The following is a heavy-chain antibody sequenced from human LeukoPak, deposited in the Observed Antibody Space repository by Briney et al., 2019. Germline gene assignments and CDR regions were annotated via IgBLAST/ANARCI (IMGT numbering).Heavy chain of an antibody. Sequence: SETLSLTCAVYGGSFSGYYWTWIRQPPGKGLEWIGEINHSGSTNYNPSLKSRVTISVDTSKNQFSLKLSSVTAADTAVYYCARRGSSSFYYYYYMDVWGRGTPVTVSS. CDR2: INHSGST. CDR1: GGSFSGYY. J-gene: IGHJ6*03. CDR3: ARRGSSSFYYYYYMDV. V-gene: IGHV4-34*01. D-gene: IGHD6-13*01.